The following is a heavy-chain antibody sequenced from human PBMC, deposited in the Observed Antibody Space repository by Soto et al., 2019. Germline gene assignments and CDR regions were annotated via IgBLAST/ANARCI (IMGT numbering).Heavy chain of an antibody. Sequence: QVQLVESGGGVVHPGRSLRLSCVTSGFRFSSFNMDWLRQTPGKGLEWVAAISHDGSDISYRDSLKARFTISRDKSKNTLYLQMDSLRPDDAGVYYCAKESLDYYDLGRFYVPAFDYWGQGTPVSVSS. CDR3: AKESLDYYDLGRFYVPAFDY. CDR1: GFRFSSFN. CDR2: ISHDGSDI. D-gene: IGHD3-10*01. J-gene: IGHJ4*02. V-gene: IGHV3-30*18.